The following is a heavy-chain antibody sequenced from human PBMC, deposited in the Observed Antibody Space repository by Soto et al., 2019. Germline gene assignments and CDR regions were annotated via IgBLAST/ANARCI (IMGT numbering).Heavy chain of an antibody. Sequence: GGSLRLSCVASGFTFSSYAMSWVRQAPGKGLEWVSGINVSGGGTYYADSVKGRFTISRDNSKNTLYLQMNGLRVEDTAVYYCTTALIAVAGPYYYCGMDVWGQGTTVSVSS. CDR3: TTALIAVAGPYYYCGMDV. CDR1: GFTFSSYA. V-gene: IGHV3-23*01. D-gene: IGHD6-19*01. J-gene: IGHJ6*01. CDR2: INVSGGGT.